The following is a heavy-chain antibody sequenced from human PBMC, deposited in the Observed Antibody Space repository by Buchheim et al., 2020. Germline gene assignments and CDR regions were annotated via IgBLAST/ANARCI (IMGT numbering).Heavy chain of an antibody. Sequence: EVQLVESGGGLVQPGGSLRLSCAASGFTFSSYWIHWVRQAPGKGLVWVSRINSDGSSTSYADSVKGRFTISRDNAKNTLYLQMNRLRAEETAVYYCASFGFLEWVPSRVLSYGMDVWGQGTT. D-gene: IGHD3-3*01. V-gene: IGHV3-74*01. CDR3: ASFGFLEWVPSRVLSYGMDV. CDR2: INSDGSST. J-gene: IGHJ6*02. CDR1: GFTFSSYW.